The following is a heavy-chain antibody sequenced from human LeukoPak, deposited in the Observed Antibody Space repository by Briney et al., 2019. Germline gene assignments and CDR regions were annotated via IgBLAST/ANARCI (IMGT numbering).Heavy chain of an antibody. CDR2: ISAYNGNT. CDR1: GYTFTNYY. CDR3: ARAEYVTGMDV. D-gene: IGHD2-21*02. J-gene: IGHJ6*04. V-gene: IGHV1-18*01. Sequence: GASVKVSCKASGYTFTNYYITWVRQAPGQGLEWMGWISAYNGNTNYAQKLQGRVTMTTDTSTSTAYMELRTLRSDDSAVYYCARAEYVTGMDVWGKGTTVTVSS.